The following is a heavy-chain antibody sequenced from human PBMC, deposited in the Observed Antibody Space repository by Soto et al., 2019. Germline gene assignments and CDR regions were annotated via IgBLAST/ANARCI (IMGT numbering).Heavy chain of an antibody. D-gene: IGHD3-3*01. Sequence: SSETLSLTCTVSGGSIRSYCWTWIRQPPGEGLEWIGDICNSGTTNYNPSLKSRVTISIDTQKNQFSLQLSSVTAADTAVYYCARGGGYHYDFWSGYYIDYWGQGTLVTVSS. J-gene: IGHJ4*02. V-gene: IGHV4-59*12. CDR3: ARGGGYHYDFWSGYYIDY. CDR1: GGSIRSYC. CDR2: ICNSGTT.